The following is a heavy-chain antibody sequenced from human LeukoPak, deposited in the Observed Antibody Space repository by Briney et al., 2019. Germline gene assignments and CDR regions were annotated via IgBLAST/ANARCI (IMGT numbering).Heavy chain of an antibody. D-gene: IGHD2-21*02. V-gene: IGHV3-21*01. CDR1: GFTFSSYS. CDR2: TSSSNYI. J-gene: IGHJ4*02. CDR3: ARGSDIDF. Sequence: GGSLRLSCAASGFTFSSYSMNWVRQAPGKGLEWVSSTSSSNYIYYADSVKGRFTISRDNAKNSLYLQMNSLRAEDTAVYYCARGSDIDFWGQGTLVTVSS.